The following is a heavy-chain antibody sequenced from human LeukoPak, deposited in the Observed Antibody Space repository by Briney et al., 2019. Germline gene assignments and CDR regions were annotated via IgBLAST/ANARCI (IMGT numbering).Heavy chain of an antibody. CDR2: ISGSGAST. CDR1: GFTFSSYA. D-gene: IGHD3-9*01. CDR3: AKRDFDDYFDY. J-gene: IGHJ4*02. Sequence: GGSLRLSCAASGFTFSSYAMSWVRQAPGKGLEWVSAISGSGASTYFADSVKGRFTISRDNSKNTLYLQMNGLRAEGTAVYYCAKRDFDDYFDYWGQGTLATVSS. V-gene: IGHV3-23*01.